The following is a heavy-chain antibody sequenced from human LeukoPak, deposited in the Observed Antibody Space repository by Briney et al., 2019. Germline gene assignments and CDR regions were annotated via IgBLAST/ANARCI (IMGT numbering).Heavy chain of an antibody. J-gene: IGHJ5*02. CDR3: AKDPNLLVAANSWFDP. CDR1: GFTFSSYG. Sequence: PGGTLRLSCAASGFTFSSYGMSWVRQAPGKGLEWVSAISGSGGSTYYADSVKGRFTISRDNSKNTLYLQMNSLRAEDTAVYYCAKDPNLLVAANSWFDPWDQGTLVTVSS. CDR2: ISGSGGST. D-gene: IGHD2-15*01. V-gene: IGHV3-23*01.